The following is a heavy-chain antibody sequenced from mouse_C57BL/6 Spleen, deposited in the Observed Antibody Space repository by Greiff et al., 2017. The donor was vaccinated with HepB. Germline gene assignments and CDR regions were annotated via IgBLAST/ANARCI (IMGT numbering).Heavy chain of an antibody. J-gene: IGHJ1*03. CDR1: GFTFSSYA. CDR2: ICSGGDYI. V-gene: IGHV5-9-1*02. CDR3: TRGGRGYFDV. Sequence: EVQLVESGEGLVKPGGSLKLSCAASGFTFSSYAMSWVRQTPEKRLEWVAYICSGGDYIYYADTVKGRFTITRDNARNTLYLQMSRLKSEDPAMYYCTRGGRGYFDVWGTRTTVTVAS.